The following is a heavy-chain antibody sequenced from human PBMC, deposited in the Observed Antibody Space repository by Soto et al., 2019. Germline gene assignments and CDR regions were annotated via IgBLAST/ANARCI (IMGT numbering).Heavy chain of an antibody. V-gene: IGHV1-2*04. CDR1: GYSFTDYH. D-gene: IGHD2-8*01. CDR3: AKGDSTDCSNGVCSFFYNHDMDV. CDR2: INPKSGGT. Sequence: ASVKVSCKASGYSFTDYHIHWVRQAPGQGLEWLGRINPKSGGTSTAQKFQGWVTMTTDTSISTASMELTRLTSDDTAIYYCAKGDSTDCSNGVCSFFYNHDMDVWGQGTTVTVSS. J-gene: IGHJ6*02.